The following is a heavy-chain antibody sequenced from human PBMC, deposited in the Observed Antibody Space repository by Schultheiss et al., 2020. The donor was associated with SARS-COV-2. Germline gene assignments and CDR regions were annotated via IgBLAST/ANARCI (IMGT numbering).Heavy chain of an antibody. J-gene: IGHJ6*03. Sequence: GGSLRLSCAASGFTFSDYYMSWIRQAPGKGLEWVAVIWYDGSNKYYADSVKGRFTISRDNSKNTLYLQMNSLRAEDTAVYYCARGPESLLGYYMDVWGKGTTVTVSS. CDR3: ARGPESLLGYYMDV. CDR1: GFTFSDYY. D-gene: IGHD2/OR15-2a*01. CDR2: IWYDGSNK. V-gene: IGHV3-33*08.